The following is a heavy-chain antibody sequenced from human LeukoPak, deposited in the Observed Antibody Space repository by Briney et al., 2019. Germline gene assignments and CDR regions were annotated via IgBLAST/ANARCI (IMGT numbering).Heavy chain of an antibody. CDR2: INHSGST. V-gene: IGHV4-39*07. J-gene: IGHJ4*02. Sequence: SETLSLTCTVSGGSISTSRYYWSWIRQPPGKGLEWIGEINHSGSTNYNPSLKSRVTISVDTTKNQFSLKLSSVTAADTAVYYCARGSQSLGYCSGGSCRAKIFDYWGQGTLVTVSS. D-gene: IGHD2-15*01. CDR1: GGSISTSRYY. CDR3: ARGSQSLGYCSGGSCRAKIFDY.